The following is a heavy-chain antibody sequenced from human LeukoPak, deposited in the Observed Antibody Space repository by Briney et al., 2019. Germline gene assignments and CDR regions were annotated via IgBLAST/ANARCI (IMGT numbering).Heavy chain of an antibody. Sequence: GGSLRLSCAASGFTFSSYAMHWVRQAPGKGLEYVSAISSNGGSTYYANSVKGRFTISRDNSKNTLYLQMGSLRAEDMAVYYCARDLEVMDCSSISCYRYYYYGMDVWGQGTTVTVSS. CDR1: GFTFSSYA. V-gene: IGHV3-64*01. J-gene: IGHJ6*02. CDR3: ARDLEVMDCSSISCYRYYYYGMDV. D-gene: IGHD2-2*01. CDR2: ISSNGGST.